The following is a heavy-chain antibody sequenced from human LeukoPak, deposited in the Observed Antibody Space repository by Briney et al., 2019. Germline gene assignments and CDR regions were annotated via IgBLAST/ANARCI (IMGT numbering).Heavy chain of an antibody. CDR3: ARGSSGYYRDEYYFDY. Sequence: GASLQISCKGSGYSFTSYWIGWVRQLPGKGLEWMGIIYPGDSDTRYSPSFQGQVTISADKSISTAYLQWSSLKASDTAMYYCARGSSGYYRDEYYFDYWGQGTLVTVSS. D-gene: IGHD3-22*01. CDR2: IYPGDSDT. V-gene: IGHV5-51*01. J-gene: IGHJ4*02. CDR1: GYSFTSYW.